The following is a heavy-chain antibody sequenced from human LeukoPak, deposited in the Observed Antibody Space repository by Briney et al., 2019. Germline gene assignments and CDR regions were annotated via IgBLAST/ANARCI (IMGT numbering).Heavy chain of an antibody. D-gene: IGHD6-6*01. CDR3: ARRYSSSSLDY. J-gene: IGHJ4*02. Sequence: SETLSLTCTVSGGSISSSSYYWGGIRQPPGKGLEWIGSIYYSGSTYYNPSLKSRVTISVDTSKNQFSLKLSSVTAADTAVYYCARRYSSSSLDYWGQGTLVTVSS. CDR2: IYYSGST. CDR1: GGSISSSSYY. V-gene: IGHV4-39*01.